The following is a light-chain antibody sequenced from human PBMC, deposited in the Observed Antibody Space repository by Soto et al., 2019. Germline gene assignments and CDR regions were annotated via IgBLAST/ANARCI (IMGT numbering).Light chain of an antibody. CDR2: AAS. CDR3: QQSYSTPLT. CDR1: QSISSY. V-gene: IGKV1-39*01. Sequence: DIQMTQSPSSLSASVGDRVTITCRASQSISSYLNWYQPKPGKAPKLLIYAASSLQSGVPSRFSGCGSGTDFTLTISGLQPEDFETYYCQQSYSTPLTLGRGTKVDIK. J-gene: IGKJ4*01.